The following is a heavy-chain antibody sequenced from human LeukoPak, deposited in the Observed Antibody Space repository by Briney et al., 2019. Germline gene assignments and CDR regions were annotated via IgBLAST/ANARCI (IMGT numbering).Heavy chain of an antibody. CDR3: AREGSSGNRYYFDY. D-gene: IGHD3-22*01. CDR1: GGSFSGYY. V-gene: IGHV4-34*01. CDR2: INHSGST. Sequence: PSETLSLTCAVYGGSFSGYYWSWIRQPPGKGLEWIGEINHSGSTNYNPSLKSRVTISVDTSKNQFSLKLSSVTAADTAVYYCAREGSSGNRYYFDYCGQGTLVTVSS. J-gene: IGHJ4*02.